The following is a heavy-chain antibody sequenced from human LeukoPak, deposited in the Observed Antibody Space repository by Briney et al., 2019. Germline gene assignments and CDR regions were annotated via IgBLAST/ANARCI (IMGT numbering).Heavy chain of an antibody. Sequence: GGSLRLSCAASEFTFGTYWMHWVRQGPGKGLVWVSRINPDGSSTTYADSVKGRFTISRDNAKNTLYLHMSSLGAEDTAVYYCARGKYYYDPLDYWGQGTLVTVSS. V-gene: IGHV3-74*01. CDR2: INPDGSST. CDR3: ARGKYYYDPLDY. J-gene: IGHJ4*02. CDR1: EFTFGTYW. D-gene: IGHD3-22*01.